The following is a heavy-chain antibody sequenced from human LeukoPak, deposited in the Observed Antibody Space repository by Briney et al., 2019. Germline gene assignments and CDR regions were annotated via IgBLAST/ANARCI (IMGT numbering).Heavy chain of an antibody. Sequence: SETLSLTCTVSGGSISSYYWSWIRQPPGKGLEWIGYIYYSGSTNYNPSLKSRVTISVDTSKNQFSLKLSSVTAADTAVYYCARDDEGLADYWGQGTLVTVSS. J-gene: IGHJ4*02. CDR1: GGSISSYY. CDR3: ARDDEGLADY. CDR2: IYYSGST. V-gene: IGHV4-59*12.